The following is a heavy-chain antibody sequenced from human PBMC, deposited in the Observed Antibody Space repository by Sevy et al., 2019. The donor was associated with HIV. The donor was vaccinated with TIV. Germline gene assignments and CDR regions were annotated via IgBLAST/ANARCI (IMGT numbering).Heavy chain of an antibody. CDR3: AKRGIAVAGAYYFDY. CDR1: GFTFSSYA. CDR2: ISGSGGST. D-gene: IGHD6-19*01. Sequence: GGSLRLSCAASGFTFSSYAMSWVRQAPGKGLEWVSAISGSGGSTYYADSVKGRFPISRDNSKNTLYLQMNSLRAEDTAVYYRAKRGIAVAGAYYFDYWGQGTLVTVSS. V-gene: IGHV3-23*01. J-gene: IGHJ4*02.